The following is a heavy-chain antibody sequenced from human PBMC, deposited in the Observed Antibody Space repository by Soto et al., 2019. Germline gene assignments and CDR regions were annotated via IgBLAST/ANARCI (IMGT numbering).Heavy chain of an antibody. CDR2: VFSSGTT. D-gene: IGHD2-21*02. V-gene: IGHV4-59*08. J-gene: IGHJ6*03. Sequence: QVQLQESGPGMVKPSETLSLTCTVSGGSVSNYYWTWIRQPPGKGLEWIGYVFSSGTTNYSPSLKRRVTISVDTSKNQFSLRLSSVAAADTAMYFCARQTEGLPVQHYMDVWGKGTTVTVSS. CDR1: GGSVSNYY. CDR3: ARQTEGLPVQHYMDV.